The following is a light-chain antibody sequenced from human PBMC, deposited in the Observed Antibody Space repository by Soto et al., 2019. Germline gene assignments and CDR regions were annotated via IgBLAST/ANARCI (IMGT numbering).Light chain of an antibody. CDR1: QDISNY. Sequence: DIQMTQSPSSLSASVGDRVTITCRASQDISNYVCWYQQKPGKVPKLLIFPASTLQSGVPTRFSGGGSGTDFTLTISSLQPEDVATYYFQKCNTVPHTFGPGTKVDLK. V-gene: IGKV1-27*01. CDR3: QKCNTVPHT. CDR2: PAS. J-gene: IGKJ3*01.